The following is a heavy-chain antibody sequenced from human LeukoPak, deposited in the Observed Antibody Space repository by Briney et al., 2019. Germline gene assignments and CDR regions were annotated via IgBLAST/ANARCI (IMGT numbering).Heavy chain of an antibody. V-gene: IGHV3-23*01. Sequence: GGSLRLSCAASGFTFSRYAMIWLPQAPGKGLEWVSAISGSGRSTYYADSVDGRFTISRDNPKNTLYLQMHSLRAEETGVYYCAKEELGYCSSTSCYGDFDYWGQGTLVTVSS. CDR1: GFTFSRYA. J-gene: IGHJ4*02. CDR3: AKEELGYCSSTSCYGDFDY. D-gene: IGHD2-2*01. CDR2: ISGSGRST.